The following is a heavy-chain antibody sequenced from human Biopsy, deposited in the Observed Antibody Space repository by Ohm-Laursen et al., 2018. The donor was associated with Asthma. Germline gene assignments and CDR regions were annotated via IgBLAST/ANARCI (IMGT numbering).Heavy chain of an antibody. CDR2: MSFDGRQT. V-gene: IGHV3-30*18. CDR3: AKERYYDFWSGYPI. D-gene: IGHD3-3*01. J-gene: IGHJ3*02. CDR1: GTHFGSYN. Sequence: SLRLSCAASGTHFGSYNMHWARQAPGKGLERVAVMSFDGRQTYYADSVKGRFTISRDNSKNTLYLQMNSLRAEDTAVYYCAKERYYDFWSGYPIWGQGTMVTVSS.